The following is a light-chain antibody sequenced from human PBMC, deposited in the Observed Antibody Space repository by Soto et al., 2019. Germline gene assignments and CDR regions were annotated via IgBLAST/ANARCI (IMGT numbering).Light chain of an antibody. Sequence: QSVLTQPPSVSGAPGQRVTISCYGSSSNIGNNAVNWYQQLPGKAPRALIYYDDLLPSGVSKRFSGSKSGTSVSLAISGLQSDDEADYYCASWDDTLSGVVFGGGTKLTVL. CDR1: SSNIGNNA. CDR2: YDD. V-gene: IGLV1-36*01. J-gene: IGLJ3*02. CDR3: ASWDDTLSGVV.